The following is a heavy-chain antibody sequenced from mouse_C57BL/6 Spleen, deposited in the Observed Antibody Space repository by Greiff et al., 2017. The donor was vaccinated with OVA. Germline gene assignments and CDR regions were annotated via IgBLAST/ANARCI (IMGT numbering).Heavy chain of an antibody. D-gene: IGHD1-1*01. Sequence: EVKVEESGGGLVQPGGSLSLSCAASGFTFTDYYMSWVRQPPGKALEWLGFIRNKANGYTTEYSASVKGRFTISRDNSQSILYLQMNALRAEDSATYYCARSLITTVVHWYFDVWGTGTTVTVSS. CDR1: GFTFTDYY. V-gene: IGHV7-3*01. CDR3: ARSLITTVVHWYFDV. J-gene: IGHJ1*03. CDR2: IRNKANGYTT.